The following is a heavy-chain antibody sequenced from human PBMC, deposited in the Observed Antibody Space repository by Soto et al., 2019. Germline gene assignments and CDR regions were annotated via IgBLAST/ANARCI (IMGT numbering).Heavy chain of an antibody. V-gene: IGHV4-59*08. CDR2: IYYSGST. CDR1: GGSISSDY. D-gene: IGHD2-2*01. J-gene: IGHJ6*02. Sequence: PSETLSLTCTVSGGSISSDYWSWIRQPPGKGLEWIGYIYYSGSTNYNPSLKSRVTISVDTSKNQFSLKLSSVTAADSAVYYCERLDRGYCSSTSSPSLYFCMDAWGQGITVTVSS. CDR3: ERLDRGYCSSTSSPSLYFCMDA.